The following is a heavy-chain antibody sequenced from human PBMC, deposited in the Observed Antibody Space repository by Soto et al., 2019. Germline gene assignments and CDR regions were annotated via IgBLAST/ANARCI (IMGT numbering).Heavy chain of an antibody. J-gene: IGHJ5*02. V-gene: IGHV3-74*01. CDR1: GFTFSRYW. Sequence: EVQLVESGGGLVQPGGSLRLSCADSGFTFSRYWMHWVRQAPGKGLEWDSRASPDGTSTSYADSVKGRFTISRDNAKNTLFRQMNSLRAEDTAVYYCTRHGSGDYFLFDPWGQGTLVTVSS. CDR2: ASPDGTST. CDR3: TRHGSGDYFLFDP. D-gene: IGHD3-10*01.